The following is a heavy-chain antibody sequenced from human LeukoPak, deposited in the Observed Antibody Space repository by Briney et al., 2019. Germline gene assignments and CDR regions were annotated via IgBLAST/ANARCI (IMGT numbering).Heavy chain of an antibody. CDR2: INPNRGST. Sequence: GASVKVSCKASGYTFTSYYMYWVRQAPGQGLEWMGIINPNRGSTSYAQKFQGRVTMTRDMSTSTVYMELSSLRSEDTAVYYCARSDDILTGYGSLGAEPNWFDPWGQGTLVTVSS. D-gene: IGHD3-9*01. V-gene: IGHV1-46*01. CDR1: GYTFTSYY. CDR3: ARSDDILTGYGSLGAEPNWFDP. J-gene: IGHJ5*02.